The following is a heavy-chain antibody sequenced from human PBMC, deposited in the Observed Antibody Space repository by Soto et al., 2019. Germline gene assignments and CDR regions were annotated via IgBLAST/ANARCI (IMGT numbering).Heavy chain of an antibody. J-gene: IGHJ3*02. V-gene: IGHV1-8*01. D-gene: IGHD3-3*01. CDR2: MNPNSGNT. Sequence: ASVKVSCKASGYTFTSYDINWVRQATGQGLEWMGWMNPNSGNTGYAQKFQGRVTMTRNTSISTAYMELSSLRSEDTAVYYCASRIVEWLSPSIDYAFDIWGQGTMVTVSS. CDR3: ASRIVEWLSPSIDYAFDI. CDR1: GYTFTSYD.